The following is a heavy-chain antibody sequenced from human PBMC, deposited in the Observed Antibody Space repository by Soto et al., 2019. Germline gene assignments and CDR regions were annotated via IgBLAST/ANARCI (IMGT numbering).Heavy chain of an antibody. CDR2: INPNSGGT. CDR1: GYTFTGHY. D-gene: IGHD3-22*01. CDR3: ARGEIDYYDSSGYYDY. J-gene: IGHJ4*02. V-gene: IGHV1-2*04. Sequence: ASVKVSCKASGYTFTGHYMHWVRQAPGQGLEWMGWINPNSGGTNYAQKFQGWVTMTRDTSISTAYMELSRLRSDDTAVYYCARGEIDYYDSSGYYDYWGQGTLVTVSS.